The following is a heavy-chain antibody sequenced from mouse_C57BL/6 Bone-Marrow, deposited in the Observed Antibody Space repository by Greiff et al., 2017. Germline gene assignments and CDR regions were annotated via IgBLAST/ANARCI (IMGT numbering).Heavy chain of an antibody. CDR1: GYTFTSYW. CDR2: IYPGSGST. V-gene: IGHV1-55*01. CDR3: ARAGQLRLEGAMDY. Sequence: QVQLQQPGAELVKPGASVKMSCKASGYTFTSYWITWVKQRPGQGLEWIGDIYPGSGSTNYNEKFKSKATLNVDTSSSTAYMQLSSLTSEESAVYYCARAGQLRLEGAMDYWGQGTSVTVSS. J-gene: IGHJ4*01. D-gene: IGHD3-2*02.